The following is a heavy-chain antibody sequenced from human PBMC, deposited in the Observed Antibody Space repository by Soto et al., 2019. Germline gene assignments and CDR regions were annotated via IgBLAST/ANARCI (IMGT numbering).Heavy chain of an antibody. V-gene: IGHV3-23*01. CDR2: ISGSGGST. D-gene: IGHD3-3*01. CDR1: GFTFSSYA. J-gene: IGHJ5*02. Sequence: EVQLLESGGGLVQPGGSLRLSCAASGFTFSSYAMSWVRQAPGKGLEWVSAISGSGGSTYYAESVKGRFTISRDISKNALYPQMNSLRADDTAVYYCATTTRFLEWLPFDPWGQGTLVTVSS. CDR3: ATTTRFLEWLPFDP.